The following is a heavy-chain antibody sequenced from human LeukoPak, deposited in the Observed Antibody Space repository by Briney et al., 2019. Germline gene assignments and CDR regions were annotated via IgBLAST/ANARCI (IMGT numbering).Heavy chain of an antibody. CDR3: ARDFISGYGDYR. J-gene: IGHJ5*02. CDR1: GGTFSSYA. Sequence: ASVKVSCKASGGTFSSYAISWVRQAPGQGLEWMGGIIPIFGTANYAQKFQGRVTVTADKSTSTAYMELSSLRSEDTAVYYCARDFISGYGDYRWGQGTLVTVSS. CDR2: IIPIFGTA. D-gene: IGHD4-17*01. V-gene: IGHV1-69*06.